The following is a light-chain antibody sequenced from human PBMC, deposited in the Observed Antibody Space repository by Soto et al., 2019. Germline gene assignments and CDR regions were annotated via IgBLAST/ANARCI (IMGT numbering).Light chain of an antibody. CDR2: DIS. CDR1: QSVGIN. CDR3: QQRSNWPPLFT. J-gene: IGKJ3*01. Sequence: EIVLTQSPATLSLSPGQSATLSCRASQSVGINLGWYQQKPGQAPRLLIYDISKRATGIPARNSGSRSGTDFTLTISSLEPEDFAIYYCQQRSNWPPLFTFGPGTIVDI. V-gene: IGKV3-11*01.